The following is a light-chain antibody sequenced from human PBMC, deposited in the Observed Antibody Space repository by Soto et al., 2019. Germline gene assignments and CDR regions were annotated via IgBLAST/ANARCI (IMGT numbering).Light chain of an antibody. CDR2: AAS. CDR3: LQHNSYPYA. V-gene: IGKV1-17*01. CDR1: QGSRND. Sequence: DIQMNQSPSSLSASVGDRVTITCRASQGSRNDLGWYQQKPAKAPKRLIYAASSLQSGVPSRFSGSGSGTEYTLTNSSLQPEDFATYYCLQHNSYPYAFGQGTKLEIK. J-gene: IGKJ2*01.